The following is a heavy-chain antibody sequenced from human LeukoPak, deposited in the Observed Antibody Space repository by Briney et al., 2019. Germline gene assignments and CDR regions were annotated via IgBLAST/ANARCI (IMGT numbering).Heavy chain of an antibody. J-gene: IGHJ4*02. CDR1: GFTFSDYY. CDR2: ISSSGSTI. CDR3: AKDVASYSSGWYGGDY. Sequence: PGGSLRLSCAASGFTFSDYYMSWIRQAPGKGLEWGSYISSSGSTIYYADYVKSGFTISRDNSKNTLYLQMNSLRAEDKAVYYCAKDVASYSSGWYGGDYWGQGTLVTVSS. D-gene: IGHD6-19*01. V-gene: IGHV3-11*01.